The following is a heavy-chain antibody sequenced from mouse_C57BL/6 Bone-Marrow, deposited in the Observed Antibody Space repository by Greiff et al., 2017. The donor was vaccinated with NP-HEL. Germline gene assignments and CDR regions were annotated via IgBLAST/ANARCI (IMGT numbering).Heavy chain of an antibody. V-gene: IGHV1-82*01. CDR3: APLDSSGYGFAY. Sequence: QVQLQQSGPELVKPGASVKISCKASGYAFSSSWMNWVKQRPGKGLEWIGRIYPGDGDTNYNGKFKGKATLTAAKSSSTAYMQLSSLTSEDSAVYFCAPLDSSGYGFAYWGQGTLVTVSA. CDR2: IYPGDGDT. J-gene: IGHJ3*01. CDR1: GYAFSSSW. D-gene: IGHD3-2*02.